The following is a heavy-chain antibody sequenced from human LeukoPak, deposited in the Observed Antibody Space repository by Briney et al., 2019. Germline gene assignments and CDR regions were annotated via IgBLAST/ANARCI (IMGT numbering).Heavy chain of an antibody. CDR3: ARVEWEPYNWFDP. CDR1: GVYFSSSGCY. J-gene: IGHJ5*02. CDR2: IYYSGST. V-gene: IGHV4-61*08. D-gene: IGHD1-26*01. Sequence: PSETLSLTCSVSGVYFSSSGCYWGWIRQPPGKGLEWIGYIYYSGSTNYNPSLKSRVTISVDTSKNQFSLKLSSVTAADTAVYYCARVEWEPYNWFDPWGQGTLVTVSS.